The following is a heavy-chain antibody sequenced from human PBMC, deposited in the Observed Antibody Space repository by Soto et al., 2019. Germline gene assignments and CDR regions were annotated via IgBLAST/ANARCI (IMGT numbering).Heavy chain of an antibody. D-gene: IGHD1-1*01. CDR3: ASKNWNDGSFDY. Sequence: ASVKVSCKVSGYTLTELSMHWVRQAPGEGLEWMGGFDPEDGETIYAQKFQGRVTMTEDTSTDTAYMELSSLRSEDTAVYYCASKNWNDGSFDYWGQGTLVTVSS. CDR1: GYTLTELS. V-gene: IGHV1-24*01. CDR2: FDPEDGET. J-gene: IGHJ4*02.